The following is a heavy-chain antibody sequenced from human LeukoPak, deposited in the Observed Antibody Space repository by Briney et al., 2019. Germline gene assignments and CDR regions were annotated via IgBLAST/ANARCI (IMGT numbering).Heavy chain of an antibody. CDR1: GGSISSYY. CDR2: IYYSGST. D-gene: IGHD3-3*01. CDR3: ARDLGLTISDNWFDP. J-gene: IGHJ5*02. Sequence: PSETLSLTCTVSGGSISSYYWSWIRQPPGKGLEWIGYIYYSGSTNYNPSLKSRVTISVDTSKNQFSLELSSVTAADTAVYYCARDLGLTISDNWFDPWGQGTLVTVSS. V-gene: IGHV4-59*12.